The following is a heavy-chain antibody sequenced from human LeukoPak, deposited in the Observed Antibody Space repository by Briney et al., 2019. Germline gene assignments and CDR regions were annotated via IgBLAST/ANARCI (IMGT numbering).Heavy chain of an antibody. CDR1: GYTFTSYG. Sequence: WASVKVSCTASGYTFTSYGISWVRQAPGQGLEWMGWISAYNGNTNYAQKLQGRVTMTTDTSTSTAYMELRSLRSDDTAVYYCARELRNYYYYMDVWGKGTTVTVSS. J-gene: IGHJ6*03. D-gene: IGHD4-17*01. CDR2: ISAYNGNT. CDR3: ARELRNYYYYMDV. V-gene: IGHV1-18*01.